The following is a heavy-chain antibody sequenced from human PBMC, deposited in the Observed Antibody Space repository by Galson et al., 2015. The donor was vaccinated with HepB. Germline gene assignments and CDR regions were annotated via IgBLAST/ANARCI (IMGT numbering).Heavy chain of an antibody. CDR1: GFTFSSYD. V-gene: IGHV3-13*01. CDR3: ARVFKYDYVWGSFDAFDI. CDR2: IGTAGDT. Sequence: SLRLSCAASGFTFSSYDMHWVRQATGKGLEWVSAIGTAGDTYYPGSVKGRFTISRENAKNSLHLQMNSLRAGDTAVYYCARVFKYDYVWGSFDAFDIWGQGTMVTVSS. D-gene: IGHD3-16*01. J-gene: IGHJ3*02.